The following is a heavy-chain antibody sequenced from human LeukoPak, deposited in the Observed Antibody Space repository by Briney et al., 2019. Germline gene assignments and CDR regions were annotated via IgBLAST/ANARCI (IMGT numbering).Heavy chain of an antibody. V-gene: IGHV4-59*01. Sequence: PSETLSLTCTVSGGSISSYYWSWIRQPPGKGLEWIGYIYYSGSTNYNPSLKSGVTISVDTSKNQFSLKLSSVTAADTAVYYCARVGYGDYSNWFDPWGQGTLVTVSS. CDR3: ARVGYGDYSNWFDP. J-gene: IGHJ5*02. D-gene: IGHD4-17*01. CDR2: IYYSGST. CDR1: GGSISSYY.